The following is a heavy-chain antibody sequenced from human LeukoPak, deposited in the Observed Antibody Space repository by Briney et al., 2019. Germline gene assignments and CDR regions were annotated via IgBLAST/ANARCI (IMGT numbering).Heavy chain of an antibody. J-gene: IGHJ5*02. CDR2: IYTSGST. V-gene: IGHV4-4*09. D-gene: IGHD6-6*01. CDR3: ARRVEYSSSSPRLWFDP. CDR1: GGSISSYY. Sequence: PSETLSLTCTVSGGSISSYYWSWIRQPPGKGLEWIGYIYTSGSTNYNPSLKSRVTISVDTSKNQFSLKLSSVTAADTAVYYCARRVEYSSSSPRLWFDPWGQGTLVTVSS.